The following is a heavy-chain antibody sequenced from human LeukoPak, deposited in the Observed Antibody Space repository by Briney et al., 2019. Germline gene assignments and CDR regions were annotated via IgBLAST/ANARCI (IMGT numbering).Heavy chain of an antibody. CDR1: GYTFTSYG. CDR3: ARDPGAVTLEH. J-gene: IGHJ4*02. Sequence: ASVKVSCKASGYTFTSYGISWARQAPGQGPEGMGYISAYNGNTNYAQKVRGRVTLTTDTSTSTAYMELRSLRSDDTAVYYCARDPGAVTLEHWGQGTLVTVSS. V-gene: IGHV1-18*01. D-gene: IGHD2-15*01. CDR2: ISAYNGNT.